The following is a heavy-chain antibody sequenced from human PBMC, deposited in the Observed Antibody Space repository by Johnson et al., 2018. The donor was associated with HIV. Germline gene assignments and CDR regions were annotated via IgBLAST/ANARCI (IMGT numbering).Heavy chain of an antibody. CDR2: IKYDGSGK. Sequence: VQLVESGGGLIQPGGSLRLSCAVFGFTVSRNYMSWVRQAPGKGLEWVAGIKYDGSGKFCVDSVKGRFTISRDNAKDSLFLQMNSLRAEDTAVYYCARSNAFDIWGQGTMVTVSS. CDR3: ARSNAFDI. J-gene: IGHJ3*02. V-gene: IGHV3-7*01. CDR1: GFTVSRNY.